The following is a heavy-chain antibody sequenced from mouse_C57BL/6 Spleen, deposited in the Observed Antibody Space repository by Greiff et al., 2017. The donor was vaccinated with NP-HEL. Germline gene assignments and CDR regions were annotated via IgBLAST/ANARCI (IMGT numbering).Heavy chain of an antibody. V-gene: IGHV14-2*01. CDR3: AGGYYGSSQVDMDY. Sequence: EVQLQESGAELVKPGASVKLSCTASGFNITDYNMHWVKQRTEQGLEWIGRIDPEDGETKYAPKFQGKATITADTSSNTAYLQHSSLTSEDTAVYYCAGGYYGSSQVDMDYWGQGTSVTVSS. CDR2: IDPEDGET. CDR1: GFNITDYN. J-gene: IGHJ4*01. D-gene: IGHD1-1*01.